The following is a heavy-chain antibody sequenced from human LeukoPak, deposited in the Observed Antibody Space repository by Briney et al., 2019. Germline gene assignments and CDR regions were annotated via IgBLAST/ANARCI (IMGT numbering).Heavy chain of an antibody. CDR3: AREARSGYYLVPFGY. CDR1: GGSISKANSY. Sequence: SETLSLTCTVSGGSISKANSYWGWIRQSPGKELEWIGSSDYIGGTTYNPSLKSRVTVSVDTSKNQFSLKLSSVTAADTAVYYCAREARSGYYLVPFGYWGQGTLVTVSS. D-gene: IGHD3-22*01. J-gene: IGHJ4*02. V-gene: IGHV4-39*07. CDR2: SDYIGGT.